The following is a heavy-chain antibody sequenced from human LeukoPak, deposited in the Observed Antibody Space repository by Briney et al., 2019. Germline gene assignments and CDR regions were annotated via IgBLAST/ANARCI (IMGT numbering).Heavy chain of an antibody. J-gene: IGHJ4*02. V-gene: IGHV3-11*01. D-gene: IGHD6-19*01. CDR1: GFTFSDYY. CDR3: AREGYSSGWHTYFDY. CDR2: ISSSGSTI. Sequence: GGSLRLSCAASGFTFSDYYMSWIRQAPGKGLEWVSYISSSGSTIYYADSVKGRFTISRDNAKNSLYLQINSLRAEDTAVYYCAREGYSSGWHTYFDYWGQGTLVTVSS.